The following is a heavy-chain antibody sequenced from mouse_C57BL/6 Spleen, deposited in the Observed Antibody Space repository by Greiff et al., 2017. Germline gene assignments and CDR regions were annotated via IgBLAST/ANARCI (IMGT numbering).Heavy chain of an antibody. Sequence: VQLQESGPGLVAPSQSLSITCTVSGFSLTSYGVHWVRQPPGKGLAWLVVIWSDGSTTYNSALKSRLSISKDNSKSQVFLKMNSLQTDDTAMYYCARHPMDGYLRWAMDYWGQGTSVTVSS. D-gene: IGHD2-3*01. V-gene: IGHV2-6-1*01. CDR1: GFSLTSYG. CDR2: IWSDGST. J-gene: IGHJ4*01. CDR3: ARHPMDGYLRWAMDY.